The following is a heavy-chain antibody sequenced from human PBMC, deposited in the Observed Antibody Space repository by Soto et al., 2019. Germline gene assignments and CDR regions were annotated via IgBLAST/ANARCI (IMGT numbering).Heavy chain of an antibody. V-gene: IGHV3-23*01. Sequence: GGSLLLSWIDSGSPFGDYAMRRVRQAQGKGLEWVSSLSGSGDNSYYADSVKGRFTISRDNSKNTLYLQMNSLRDDDTAVYYCTKAGHCSGGTCQVAFDIWGQGTMVTVSS. CDR2: LSGSGDNS. D-gene: IGHD2-15*01. CDR3: TKAGHCSGGTCQVAFDI. J-gene: IGHJ3*02. CDR1: GSPFGDYA.